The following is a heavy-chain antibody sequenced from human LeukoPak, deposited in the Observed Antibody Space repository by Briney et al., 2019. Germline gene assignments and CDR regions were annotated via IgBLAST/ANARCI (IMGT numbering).Heavy chain of an antibody. CDR3: AKDKTHYDYVWGSYRYTYQTGNNWFDP. J-gene: IGHJ5*02. CDR1: GFTFSSYA. Sequence: GGSLRLSCAASGFTFSSYAMSWVRQAPGKGLEWVSAISGSGGSTYYAGSVKGRFTISRDNSKNTLYLQMNSLRAEDTAVYYCAKDKTHYDYVWGSYRYTYQTGNNWFDPWGQGTLVTVSS. D-gene: IGHD3-16*02. CDR2: ISGSGGST. V-gene: IGHV3-23*01.